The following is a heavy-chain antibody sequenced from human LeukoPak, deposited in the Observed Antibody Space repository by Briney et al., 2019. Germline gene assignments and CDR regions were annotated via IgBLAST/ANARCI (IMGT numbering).Heavy chain of an antibody. CDR2: IYDSGST. Sequence: PSETLSLTCTVSGGSISSYYWSWIRQPPGKGLEWIGNIYDSGSTNYNPSLKSRLTISVDTSKNQCSPKLSSVTAADTAVYYCARQSISGSSLSYFDYWGQGTLVNVSS. J-gene: IGHJ4*02. CDR1: GGSISSYY. CDR3: ARQSISGSSLSYFDY. D-gene: IGHD3-22*01. V-gene: IGHV4-59*01.